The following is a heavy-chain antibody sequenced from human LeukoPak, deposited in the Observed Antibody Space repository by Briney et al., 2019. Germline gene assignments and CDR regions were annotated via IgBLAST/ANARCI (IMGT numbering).Heavy chain of an antibody. D-gene: IGHD2-15*01. CDR1: GYTFTGYY. Sequence: GASVKVSCKASGYTFTGYYMHWVRQAPGQGLEWMGWIDPNSGGTNYAQKFQGRVTMTRDTSISTAYMELSRLRSDDTAVYYCARRYCSGGSCYSWFDPWGQGTLVTVSS. CDR3: ARRYCSGGSCYSWFDP. J-gene: IGHJ5*02. V-gene: IGHV1-2*02. CDR2: IDPNSGGT.